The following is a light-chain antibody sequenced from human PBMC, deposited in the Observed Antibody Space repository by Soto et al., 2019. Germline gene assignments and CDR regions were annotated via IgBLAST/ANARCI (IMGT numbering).Light chain of an antibody. J-gene: IGLJ1*01. Sequence: SALTQPPSASGSPGQAVAISCTGTSSDVGGYNYVSWYQQHPGKAPKLLIYEVTKRPSGVPDRFSGSKSGSTASLTVSGLQAEDEADYYCCSYGGNDNYVFGTGTKVTVL. V-gene: IGLV2-8*01. CDR2: EVT. CDR3: CSYGGNDNYV. CDR1: SSDVGGYNY.